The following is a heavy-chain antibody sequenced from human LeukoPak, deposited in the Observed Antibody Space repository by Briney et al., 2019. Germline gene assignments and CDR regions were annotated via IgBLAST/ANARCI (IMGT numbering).Heavy chain of an antibody. CDR1: GFTFSSYA. J-gene: IGHJ3*02. D-gene: IGHD1-26*01. CDR3: ARRRQSWELYGTDAFDI. CDR2: ISYDGSNK. Sequence: GGSLRLSCAASGFTFSSYAMHWVRQAPGKGLEWVAVISYDGSNKYYADSVKGRFTISRDNAKNSLYLQMDSLRAEDTAVYYCARRRQSWELYGTDAFDIWGQGTMVTVSS. V-gene: IGHV3-30-3*01.